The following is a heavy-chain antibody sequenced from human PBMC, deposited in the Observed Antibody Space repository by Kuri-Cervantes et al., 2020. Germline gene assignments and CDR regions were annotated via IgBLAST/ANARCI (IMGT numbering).Heavy chain of an antibody. Sequence: SQTLSLTCAVSVGSISSGGYSWSWIRQPPGKGLEWIGYIYHSGSTYYNPSLKSRVTISVDRSKNQFSLKLSSVTAADTAVYYCARLPANVVLTTPRGFFDYWGQGTLVTVSS. CDR1: VGSISSGGYS. V-gene: IGHV4-30-2*01. CDR2: IYHSGST. D-gene: IGHD2-15*01. CDR3: ARLPANVVLTTPRGFFDY. J-gene: IGHJ4*02.